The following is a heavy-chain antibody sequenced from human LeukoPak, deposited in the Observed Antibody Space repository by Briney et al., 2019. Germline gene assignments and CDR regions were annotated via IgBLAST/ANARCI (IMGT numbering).Heavy chain of an antibody. Sequence: GGSLRLSCAASGFTFSSDSMNWVRQAPGKGLEWVSSISSSSSYIYYADSVKGRFTISRDNAKNSLYLQMNSLRAEDTAVYYCARVLNNYGDGYWGQGTLVTVSS. D-gene: IGHD4-17*01. V-gene: IGHV3-21*01. CDR1: GFTFSSDS. J-gene: IGHJ4*02. CDR3: ARVLNNYGDGY. CDR2: ISSSSSYI.